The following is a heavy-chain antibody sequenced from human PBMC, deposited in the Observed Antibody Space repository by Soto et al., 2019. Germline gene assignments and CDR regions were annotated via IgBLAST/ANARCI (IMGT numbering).Heavy chain of an antibody. V-gene: IGHV3-23*01. CDR2: ISGSGGST. CDR1: GFTVSSYA. Sequence: GGSLRLSCAASGFTVSSYAMSWVRQAPGKGLEWVSAISGSGGSTYYGDSMKGRFTISRDNAKNSLYLEMNSLRAEDTAVYYCARESEDLTSNFDYWGQGTLVTVSS. CDR3: ARESEDLTSNFDY. J-gene: IGHJ4*02.